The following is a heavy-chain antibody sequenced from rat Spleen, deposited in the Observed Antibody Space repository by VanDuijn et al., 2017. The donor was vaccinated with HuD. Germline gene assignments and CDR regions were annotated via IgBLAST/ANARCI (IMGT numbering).Heavy chain of an antibody. Sequence: EVQLVESDGGLVQPGRSLKLSCAASGFTFSDFYMAWVRQAPTTGLEWVATISYDDRSTYYRDSVKGRFTISRDDAKSTLSLQMDSLRSEDTATYYCATRPYYSSLNWFPYWGQGTLVTVSS. CDR3: ATRPYYSSLNWFPY. V-gene: IGHV5-29*01. CDR2: ISYDDRST. J-gene: IGHJ3*01. D-gene: IGHD1-2*01. CDR1: GFTFSDFY.